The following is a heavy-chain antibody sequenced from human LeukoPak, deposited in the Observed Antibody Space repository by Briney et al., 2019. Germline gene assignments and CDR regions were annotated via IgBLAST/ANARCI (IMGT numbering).Heavy chain of an antibody. V-gene: IGHV4-61*02. D-gene: IGHD6-25*01. CDR2: IYTSGST. J-gene: IGHJ6*03. CDR1: GGSISSGSYY. CDR3: ARDPYSARVHKDV. Sequence: PSQTLSLTCTVSGGSISSGSYYWSWIRQPAGKGLEWIGRIYTSGSTNYNPSLKSRVTISVDTSKNQFSLKLSSVTAADTAVYYCARDPYSARVHKDVWGKGTTVTVSS.